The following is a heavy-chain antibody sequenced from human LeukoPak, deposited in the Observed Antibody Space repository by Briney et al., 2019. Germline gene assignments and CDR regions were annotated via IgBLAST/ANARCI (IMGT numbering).Heavy chain of an antibody. CDR1: GGSFSGYY. V-gene: IGHV4-34*01. D-gene: IGHD6-13*01. CDR2: INHSGST. J-gene: IGHJ4*02. CDR3: ARGGGQQLDLDY. Sequence: SETLSLTCAVYGGSFSGYYWSWIRQPPGEGLEWIGEINHSGSTNYNPSLKSRVTISVDTSKNQFSLKLSSVTAADTAVYYCARGGGQQLDLDYWGQGTLVTVSS.